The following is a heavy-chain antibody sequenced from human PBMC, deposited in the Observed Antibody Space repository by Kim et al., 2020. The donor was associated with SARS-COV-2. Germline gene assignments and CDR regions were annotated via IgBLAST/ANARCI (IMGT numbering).Heavy chain of an antibody. CDR3: ANGRDPDY. CDR2: IKEDGSEK. CDR1: GFTFSSFW. J-gene: IGHJ4*02. Sequence: GGSLRLSCAASGFTFSSFWMTWVRQAPGKGLEWVASIKEDGSEKNYVASVKGRFTISRDNAKNSLYLQMNALRAEDTARYYCANGRDPDYWGQGTLVIVSS. D-gene: IGHD2-21*02. V-gene: IGHV3-7*01.